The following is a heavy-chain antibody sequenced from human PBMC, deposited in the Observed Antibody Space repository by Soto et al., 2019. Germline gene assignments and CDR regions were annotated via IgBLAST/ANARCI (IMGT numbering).Heavy chain of an antibody. D-gene: IGHD6-19*01. CDR3: AKDGEQWLQGYFDF. Sequence: EVQLLESGGGLVQPGGSLRLSCAASGFTFSSYGMTWVRQAPGKGLEWVSTLSDSGDTTYYADSVEGRFIISRDNSKNTRYLQMNSLRAEDTAVYYCAKDGEQWLQGYFDFWGRGTLVTVSS. V-gene: IGHV3-23*01. CDR2: LSDSGDTT. J-gene: IGHJ4*02. CDR1: GFTFSSYG.